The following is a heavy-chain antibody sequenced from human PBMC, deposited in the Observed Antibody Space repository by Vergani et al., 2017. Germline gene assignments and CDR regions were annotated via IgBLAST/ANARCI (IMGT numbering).Heavy chain of an antibody. D-gene: IGHD2-21*01. CDR2: IHNRGKT. V-gene: IGHV4-38-2*02. CDR1: GYSIGSGFY. Sequence: QIQLQESGPRQVKPSETLSLSCTVSGYSIGSGFYWAWIRQSPGEGLQWLTSIHNRGKTYHNPSLKSRVSVSLDTSKNRFSLNLTSVTATDTAVYYCARSQGDYWYFDLWGPGSLVTVSS. CDR3: ARSQGDYWYFDL. J-gene: IGHJ2*01.